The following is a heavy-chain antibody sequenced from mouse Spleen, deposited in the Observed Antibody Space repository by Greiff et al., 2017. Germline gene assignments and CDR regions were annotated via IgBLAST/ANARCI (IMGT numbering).Heavy chain of an antibody. Sequence: EVQVVESEGGLVQPGSSMKLSCTASGFTFSDYYMAWVRQVPEKGLEWVANINYDGSSTYYLDSLKSRFIISRDNAKNILYLQMSSLKSEDTATYYCARDRWLLRGEYYFDYWGQGTTLTVSS. J-gene: IGHJ2*01. D-gene: IGHD2-3*01. CDR1: GFTFSDYY. V-gene: IGHV5-16*01. CDR2: INYDGSST. CDR3: ARDRWLLRGEYYFDY.